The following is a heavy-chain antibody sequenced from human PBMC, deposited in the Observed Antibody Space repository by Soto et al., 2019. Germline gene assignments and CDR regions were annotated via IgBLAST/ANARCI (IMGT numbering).Heavy chain of an antibody. D-gene: IGHD1-26*01. CDR2: IIPIFGTA. CDR1: GGTFSSYA. V-gene: IGHV1-69*12. CDR3: ASVLVGATYYYGMDV. J-gene: IGHJ6*02. Sequence: QVQLVQSGAEVKKPGSSVKVSCKASGGTFSSYAISWVRQAPGQGLEWMGGIIPIFGTADYAQKFQGRVTITADESTSTAYMELRSLRSEDTALYYCASVLVGATYYYGMDVWGQGTTVTVSS.